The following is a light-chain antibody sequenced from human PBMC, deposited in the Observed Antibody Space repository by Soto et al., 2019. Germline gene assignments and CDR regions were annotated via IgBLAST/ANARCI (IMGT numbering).Light chain of an antibody. CDR1: PSVTNF. V-gene: IGKV3-11*01. CDR3: QQHTVWPQVT. J-gene: IGKJ5*01. CDR2: GAF. Sequence: EIVLNQAPGTLPLYSRERATLSFWPSPSVTNFLAWYQQKPGQAPRLIIYGAFNRATGIPDRFSGSGSGTDFTLTISRLEPEDSAVYYCQQHTVWPQVTLGTGTRVEIK.